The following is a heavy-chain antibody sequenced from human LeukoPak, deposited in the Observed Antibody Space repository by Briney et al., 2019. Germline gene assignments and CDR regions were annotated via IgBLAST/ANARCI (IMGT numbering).Heavy chain of an antibody. D-gene: IGHD2-15*01. CDR3: ARLHCSGGNCYSHFDY. Sequence: GASVKVSCKASGYTFTSYGISWVRQAPGQGLEWMGWISAYTGNTNHAEKLQDRVTVTTDTSTDTACMEVRSLRSDDTAVYYCARLHCSGGNCYSHFDYWGQGTLVTVSS. CDR2: ISAYTGNT. V-gene: IGHV1-18*01. CDR1: GYTFTSYG. J-gene: IGHJ4*02.